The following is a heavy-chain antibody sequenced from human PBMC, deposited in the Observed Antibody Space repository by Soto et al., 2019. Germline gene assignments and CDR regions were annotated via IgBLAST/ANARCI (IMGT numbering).Heavy chain of an antibody. CDR1: GFTFSDYY. CDR2: ISSSSSYT. Sequence: QVQLVESGGGLVKPGGSLRLSCAASGFTFSDYYMSWIRQAPGKGLEWVSYISSSSSYTNYADSVKGRFTNSRDNAKNSLYLQMNSLRAEDTAVYYCARDISAVATGGMDVWGQGTTVTVSS. J-gene: IGHJ6*02. V-gene: IGHV3-11*05. CDR3: ARDISAVATGGMDV. D-gene: IGHD5-12*01.